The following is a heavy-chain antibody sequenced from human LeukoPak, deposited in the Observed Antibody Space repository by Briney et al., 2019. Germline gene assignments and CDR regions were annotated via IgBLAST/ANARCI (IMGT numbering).Heavy chain of an antibody. J-gene: IGHJ4*02. CDR3: AKGSAGGRPYYFDY. V-gene: IGHV3-23*05. Sequence: AGGSLRLSCAVSGFTFSSYPMSGARQAPGKGVEGVSAIDSSGSYTWYDDSVKGRFTISRDNSKNTLYLQMNSLRAEDTAVYYCAKGSAGGRPYYFDYWGQGTLVPVSS. D-gene: IGHD6-13*01. CDR1: GFTFSSYP. CDR2: IDSSGSYT.